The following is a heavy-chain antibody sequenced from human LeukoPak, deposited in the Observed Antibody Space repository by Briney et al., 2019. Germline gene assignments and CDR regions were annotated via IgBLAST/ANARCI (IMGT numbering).Heavy chain of an antibody. V-gene: IGHV4-38-2*02. J-gene: IGHJ3*02. Sequence: SETLSLTCTVSGYSISSGYYWGWIRQPPGKGLEWIGSIYHSGSTYYNPSLKSRVTISVDTSKNQFSLKLSSVTAADTAVYYCARRPLDDYSNAFDIWGQGTMVTVSS. CDR3: ARRPLDDYSNAFDI. CDR1: GYSISSGYY. D-gene: IGHD4-11*01. CDR2: IYHSGST.